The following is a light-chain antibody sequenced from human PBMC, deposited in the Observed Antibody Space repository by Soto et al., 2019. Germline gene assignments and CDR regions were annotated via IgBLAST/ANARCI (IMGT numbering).Light chain of an antibody. CDR3: SSYADTNTFSWV. CDR1: SSDVGGYHH. V-gene: IGLV2-8*01. CDR2: EVS. Sequence: QSALTQPPSASGSPGQSVTISCTGTSSDVGGYHHVSWYQQHPGKVPKVIIYEVSQRPSGVPDRFSGSKSGNTASLTVSGLQAEDEADYYCSSYADTNTFSWVFGGGTKLTVL. J-gene: IGLJ3*02.